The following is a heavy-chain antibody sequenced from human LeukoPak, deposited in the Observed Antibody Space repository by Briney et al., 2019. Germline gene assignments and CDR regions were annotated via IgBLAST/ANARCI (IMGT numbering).Heavy chain of an antibody. Sequence: GGSLRLSCAASGFTFTNAYMSWVRQAPGKGLEWVGRIKSKTDGGTTDYAAPVKGRFTISRDDSENTLYLQMNSLKTEDTAVYYCTISRYSWTYYGHYWGQGTLVTVSS. CDR3: TISRYSWTYYGHY. CDR1: GFTFTNAY. V-gene: IGHV3-15*01. D-gene: IGHD1-26*01. CDR2: IKSKTDGGTT. J-gene: IGHJ4*02.